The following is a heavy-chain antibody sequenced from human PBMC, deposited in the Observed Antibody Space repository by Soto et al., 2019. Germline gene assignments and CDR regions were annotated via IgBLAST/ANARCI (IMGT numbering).Heavy chain of an antibody. CDR1: GYTFTYYE. J-gene: IGHJ4*01. D-gene: IGHD4-17*01. V-gene: IGHV1-18*04. Sequence: QVHLMQSGAEVKKPGASVKVSCKASGYTFTYYEITWVRQAPGQGLEWKGWISAYSGNTNYAQKLQGRLTMTTDTSTNTAYMELRSLRSDDTAVYYCARVVKAGDYGDYGRYYFDYWGHGTLVTVSS. CDR3: ARVVKAGDYGDYGRYYFDY. CDR2: ISAYSGNT.